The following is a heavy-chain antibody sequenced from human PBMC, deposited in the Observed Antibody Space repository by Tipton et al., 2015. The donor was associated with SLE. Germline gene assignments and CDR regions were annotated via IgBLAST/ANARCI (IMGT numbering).Heavy chain of an antibody. V-gene: IGHV3-48*01. Sequence: SLRLSCAASGFTISSNSMNWVRQAPGKGLEWVSHISSSDSTIYYADSVKGRFTISRDDAKNSLYLQMNSLRAEDTAVYYCAKAGGEQLPGGYWGQGTLVTVSS. CDR2: ISSSDSTI. CDR3: AKAGGEQLPGGY. D-gene: IGHD6-6*01. J-gene: IGHJ4*02. CDR1: GFTISSNS.